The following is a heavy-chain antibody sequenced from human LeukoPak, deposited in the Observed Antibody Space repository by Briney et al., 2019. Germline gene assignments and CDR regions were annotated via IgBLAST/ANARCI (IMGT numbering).Heavy chain of an antibody. CDR3: ARVPLPIQMQQLARGAFDI. CDR1: GGSISSGSYY. CDR2: IYYSGST. V-gene: IGHV4-39*07. Sequence: SETLSLTCTVSGGSISSGSYYWGWIRQPPGKGLEWIGSIYYSGSTYYNPSLKSRVTISVDTSKNQFSLKLSSVTAADTAVYYCARVPLPIQMQQLARGAFDIWGQGTMVTVSS. J-gene: IGHJ3*02. D-gene: IGHD6-13*01.